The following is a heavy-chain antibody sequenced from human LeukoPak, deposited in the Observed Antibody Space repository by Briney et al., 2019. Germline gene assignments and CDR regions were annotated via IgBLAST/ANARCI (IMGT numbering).Heavy chain of an antibody. J-gene: IGHJ4*02. CDR2: ISYDGSHK. V-gene: IGHV3-30*18. Sequence: PGGSLRLSCAASGFTFSIYGMHWVRQAPGKGLEWVAAISYDGSHKYYADSVKGRFTISRDNSKNTLYLQMNSLRAEDTAVYYCAKGLQKRGFYYDKITPDYWGQGTLVTVSS. CDR3: AKGLQKRGFYYDKITPDY. CDR1: GFTFSIYG. D-gene: IGHD3-22*01.